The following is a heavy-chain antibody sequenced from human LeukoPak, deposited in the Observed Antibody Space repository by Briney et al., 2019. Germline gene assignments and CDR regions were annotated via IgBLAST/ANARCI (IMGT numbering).Heavy chain of an antibody. V-gene: IGHV1-8*01. CDR2: MNPNSGNT. Sequence: ASVKVSCKASGYTFTSYDINWVRQATGQGLEWMGWMNPNSGNTGYAQKFQGRVTMTRNTSIGTAYMELSSLRSEDTAVYYCARAPSYDFWSGYSDPNAPNWFDPWGQGTLVTVSS. D-gene: IGHD3-3*01. CDR3: ARAPSYDFWSGYSDPNAPNWFDP. CDR1: GYTFTSYD. J-gene: IGHJ5*02.